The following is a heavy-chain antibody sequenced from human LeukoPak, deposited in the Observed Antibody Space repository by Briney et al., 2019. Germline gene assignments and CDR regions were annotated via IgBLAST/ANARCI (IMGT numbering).Heavy chain of an antibody. D-gene: IGHD6-13*01. V-gene: IGHV4-31*03. J-gene: IGHJ6*02. Sequence: SETLSLTCTVAGGFISSGGYYWSWIRQCPGKGLEWIGYIYYTGSTYYNPSLKSRVAILVDTSKNQFSLKLSSVTAADTAVYYCARDLPYSSSWYGSVDYYYYGMDVWGQGTTVTVSS. CDR3: ARDLPYSSSWYGSVDYYYYGMDV. CDR2: IYYTGST. CDR1: GGFISSGGYY.